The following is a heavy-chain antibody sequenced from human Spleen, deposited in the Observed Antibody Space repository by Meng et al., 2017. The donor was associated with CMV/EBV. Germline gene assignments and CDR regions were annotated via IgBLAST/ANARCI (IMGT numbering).Heavy chain of an antibody. CDR1: GGSCGGYY. Sequence: HGQHKQWGGGLLKPSGTPSLPSAVYGGSCGGYYWSCIRQPPGKGLEGIGEINHSGSTNYNPSLKSRVTISVDTSKNQFSLKLSSVTAADTAVYYCARGPRFLEWLPPRFDPWGQGTLVTVSS. J-gene: IGHJ5*02. CDR2: INHSGST. CDR3: ARGPRFLEWLPPRFDP. V-gene: IGHV4-34*01. D-gene: IGHD3-3*01.